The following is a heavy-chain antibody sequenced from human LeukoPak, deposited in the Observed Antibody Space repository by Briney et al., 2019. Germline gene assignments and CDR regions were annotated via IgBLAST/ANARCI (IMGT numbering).Heavy chain of an antibody. Sequence: ASVKVSCKASGYTFTSYGISWVRQAPGQGLEWMGWISAYNGNTNYAQKLQGRVTMTTDTSTSTAYMELRSLRSDDTAVYYCASAPRGTMVRGVMSYWGQGTLVTVSS. J-gene: IGHJ4*02. CDR3: ASAPRGTMVRGVMSY. V-gene: IGHV1-18*01. CDR1: GYTFTSYG. CDR2: ISAYNGNT. D-gene: IGHD3-10*01.